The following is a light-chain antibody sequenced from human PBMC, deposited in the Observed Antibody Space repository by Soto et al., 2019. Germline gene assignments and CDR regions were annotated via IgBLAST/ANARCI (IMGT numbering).Light chain of an antibody. CDR1: QSVGSS. CDR2: DSS. Sequence: EIVLTQSPATLSLSPGERATLSCRTSQSVGSSLAWYQQKPGQPPRLLIYDSSNRATGIPGRFSGSGSGTDFTLTISSLEPADFAVYYCQQRTDRPPWTFGQGTKVDIK. CDR3: QQRTDRPPWT. J-gene: IGKJ1*01. V-gene: IGKV3-11*01.